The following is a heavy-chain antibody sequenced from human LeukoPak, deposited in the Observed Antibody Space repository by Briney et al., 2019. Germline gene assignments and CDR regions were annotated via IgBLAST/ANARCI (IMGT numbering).Heavy chain of an antibody. CDR1: GFTFSNNG. CDR3: ASERVIFGVVIKGDY. J-gene: IGHJ4*02. V-gene: IGHV3-23*01. CDR2: ININGGTT. D-gene: IGHD3-3*01. Sequence: GGSLRLSCAASGFTFSNNGMTWVRQAPGKGLEWVSSININGGTTYYADSVKGRFTISRDNSKNTLYLQMNSLRADDTAVYYCASERVIFGVVIKGDYWGQGTLVTVSS.